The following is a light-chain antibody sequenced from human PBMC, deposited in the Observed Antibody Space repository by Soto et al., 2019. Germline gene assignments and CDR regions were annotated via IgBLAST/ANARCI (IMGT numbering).Light chain of an antibody. CDR3: QQYYNWPRT. CDR1: QSLGID. Sequence: EIVMTQSPGTLSLSPVDTATLSCRASQSLGIDLAWYQPTPGQAPRLLIFGASARPTGIPARSSGSGSGTEFTLTISSLRSEDFAVYFCQQYYNWPRTFGQGTKVDIK. CDR2: GAS. J-gene: IGKJ1*01. V-gene: IGKV3-15*01.